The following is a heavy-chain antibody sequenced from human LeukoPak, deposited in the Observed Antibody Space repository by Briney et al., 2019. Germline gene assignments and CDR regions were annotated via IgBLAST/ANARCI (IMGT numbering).Heavy chain of an antibody. Sequence: KPGGSLRLSCAASGFTFSDFYMTWIRQAPGKGLEWVSYISNRGSTIHYADSVRGRFTVSRDNAKKSLYLQMNSLRAEDTAVYYCARSADRSGYFREITLYYFDYWGQGTLVTVSS. CDR3: ARSADRSGYFREITLYYFDY. J-gene: IGHJ4*02. V-gene: IGHV3-11*01. CDR2: ISNRGSTI. CDR1: GFTFSDFY. D-gene: IGHD3-22*01.